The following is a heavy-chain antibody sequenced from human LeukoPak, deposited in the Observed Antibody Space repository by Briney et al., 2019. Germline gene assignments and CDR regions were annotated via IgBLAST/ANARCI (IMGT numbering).Heavy chain of an antibody. J-gene: IGHJ4*02. CDR3: AKDQEGGDFWSGYYFDY. V-gene: IGHV3-43D*03. CDR1: GFTFDVYA. Sequence: PGGSLRLSCAASGFTFDVYAMHWVRQAPGKGLEWVSLISWDGGSTYYADSVKGRFTISRDNSKNSLYLQMNSLRAEDTALYYCAKDQEGGDFWSGYYFDYWGQGTLVTVSS. CDR2: ISWDGGST. D-gene: IGHD3-3*01.